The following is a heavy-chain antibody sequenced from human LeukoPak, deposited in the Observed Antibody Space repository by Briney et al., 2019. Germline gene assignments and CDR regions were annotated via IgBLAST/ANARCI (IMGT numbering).Heavy chain of an antibody. V-gene: IGHV3-48*03. CDR3: AKRDY. CDR1: GFTFSSYE. CDR2: ISSSGRT. Sequence: GGSLRLSCAASGFTFSSYEMNWVRQAPGKGLELVSYISSSGRTYYADSVKGRFTISRDNSKNTLYLQMNSLRAEDTAVYYCAKRDYWGQGTLVTVSS. J-gene: IGHJ4*02.